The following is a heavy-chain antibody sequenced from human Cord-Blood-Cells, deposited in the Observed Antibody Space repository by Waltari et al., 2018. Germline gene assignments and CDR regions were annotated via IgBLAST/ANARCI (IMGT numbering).Heavy chain of an antibody. J-gene: IGHJ3*02. Sequence: QVQLVQSGAEVKKPGSSVKVSCKASGGTFSSYAICCVRQAPGQGLEGMGGIIPIFGTANYAQKFQGRGTITADESTSTDYMELSSLRSEDTAVYYCARDLELGDAFDIWGQGTMVTVSS. CDR1: GGTFSSYA. CDR2: IIPIFGTA. CDR3: ARDLELGDAFDI. V-gene: IGHV1-69*01. D-gene: IGHD1-7*01.